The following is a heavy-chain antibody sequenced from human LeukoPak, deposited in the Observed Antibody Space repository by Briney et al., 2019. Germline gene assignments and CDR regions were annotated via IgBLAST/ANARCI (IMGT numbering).Heavy chain of an antibody. V-gene: IGHV4-59*01. CDR1: GGSISSYY. CDR3: ARDYGSGTYWAYYYYGMDV. Sequence: SETLSLTCTVSGGSISSYYWSWLRQPPGKGLEWIGYIYYSGSTNYNPSLKSRVTISVDTSKNQFSLKLSSVTAADTAVYYCARDYGSGTYWAYYYYGMDVWGQGATVTVSS. D-gene: IGHD3-10*01. J-gene: IGHJ6*02. CDR2: IYYSGST.